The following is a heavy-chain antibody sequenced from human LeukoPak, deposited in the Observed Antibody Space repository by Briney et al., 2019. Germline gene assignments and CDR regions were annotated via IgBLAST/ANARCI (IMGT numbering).Heavy chain of an antibody. CDR2: ISSSSSYI. V-gene: IGHV3-21*01. Sequence: GGSLRLSCAASGFTFTSYTMTWVRQAPGKGLEWVSSISSSSSYIYYADSVKGRFTISRDNAKNSLYLQMNSLRAEDTAVHYCARRRTLIVDNGMDVWGQGTTVTVSS. J-gene: IGHJ6*02. CDR3: ARRRTLIVDNGMDV. CDR1: GFTFTSYT. D-gene: IGHD3-22*01.